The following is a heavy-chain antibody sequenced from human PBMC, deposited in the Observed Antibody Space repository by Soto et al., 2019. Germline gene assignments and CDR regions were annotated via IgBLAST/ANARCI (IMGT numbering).Heavy chain of an antibody. CDR3: ARGQVVAAQH. CDR2: IYHSGST. D-gene: IGHD2-15*01. Sequence: SETLSLTCAVSGGSISSGGYSWSWIRQPPGKGLEWIGYIYHSGSTYYNPSLKSRVTVSVDRSKNQFSLKLSSVTAADTAVYYCARGQVVAAQHWGQGTLVTV. V-gene: IGHV4-30-2*01. J-gene: IGHJ4*02. CDR1: GGSISSGGYS.